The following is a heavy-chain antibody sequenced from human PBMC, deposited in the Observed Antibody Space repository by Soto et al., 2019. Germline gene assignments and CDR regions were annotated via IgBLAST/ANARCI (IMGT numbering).Heavy chain of an antibody. CDR1: GFAFNSYA. Sequence: EVQLVESGGGLVQPGGSLRLSCAASGFAFNSYALYWVRQAPGKGLEYVSVISGNGGSTYYADSVKGRFTISRDNSKNSLYLQMGSLRGEAMAVYYRARVLAYPRGYLDYWGQGTLVTVSS. CDR3: ARVLAYPRGYLDY. V-gene: IGHV3-64*07. D-gene: IGHD3-3*01. CDR2: ISGNGGST. J-gene: IGHJ4*02.